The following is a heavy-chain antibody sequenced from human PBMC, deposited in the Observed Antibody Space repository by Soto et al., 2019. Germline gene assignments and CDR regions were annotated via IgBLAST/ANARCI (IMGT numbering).Heavy chain of an antibody. CDR2: ISGSGGST. J-gene: IGHJ6*02. CDR3: AKDAKIVLMVYAKNYYYYGMDV. Sequence: PGGSLRLSCAASGFTFSSYAMSWVRQAPGMGLEWVSAISGSGGSTYYADSVKGRFTISRDNSKNTLYLQMNSLRAEDTAVYYCAKDAKIVLMVYAKNYYYYGMDVWGQGTTVTVSS. V-gene: IGHV3-23*01. D-gene: IGHD2-8*01. CDR1: GFTFSSYA.